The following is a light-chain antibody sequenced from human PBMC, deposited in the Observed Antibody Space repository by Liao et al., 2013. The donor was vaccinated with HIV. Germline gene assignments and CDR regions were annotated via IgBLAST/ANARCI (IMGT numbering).Light chain of an antibody. Sequence: SYDLTQPPSVSVSPGQTATITCSGHKLVDTYACWYQQRPGQSPVLVIYQDNKRPSGIPERFSGSNSGNTATLTISGTQAMDEADYYCQAWDSNTVVFGGGTKLTVL. J-gene: IGLJ2*01. V-gene: IGLV3-1*01. CDR2: QDN. CDR3: QAWDSNTVV. CDR1: KLVDTY.